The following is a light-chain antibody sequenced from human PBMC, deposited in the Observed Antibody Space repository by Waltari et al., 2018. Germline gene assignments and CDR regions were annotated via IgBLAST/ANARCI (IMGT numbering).Light chain of an antibody. V-gene: IGLV2-14*03. CDR1: TSTFGGYNF. CDR3: SSYTTSSTYV. CDR2: DVT. J-gene: IGLJ1*01. Sequence: QSPLPHPAPLSGPPGQPIPISSPGPTSTFGGYNFSPWYQQHPGKVPKLIIYDVTNRPSGVSNRFSGSKSGNTASLTISGLQAEDEADYYCSSYTTSSTYVFGTGTKVTVL.